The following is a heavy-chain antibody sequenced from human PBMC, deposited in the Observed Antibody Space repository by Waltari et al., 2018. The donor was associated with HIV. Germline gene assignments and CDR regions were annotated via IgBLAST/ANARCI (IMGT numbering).Heavy chain of an antibody. Sequence: QVHLQGSGPGLVKPSETLSLTFPVSGAPVTRDNRFWSWIRQPPGRGFEWIGYIRSSGIANFNPSLTGRATISLDKSRNQFSLKLSSVTAADTAVYYCARDKSDSSGYFVYWGQGTLVTVSS. CDR3: ARDKSDSSGYFVY. V-gene: IGHV4-61*01. J-gene: IGHJ4*02. CDR2: IRSSGIA. CDR1: GAPVTRDNRF. D-gene: IGHD3-22*01.